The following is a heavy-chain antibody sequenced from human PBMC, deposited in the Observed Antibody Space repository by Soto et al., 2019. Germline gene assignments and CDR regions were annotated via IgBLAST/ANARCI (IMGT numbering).Heavy chain of an antibody. D-gene: IGHD3-22*01. CDR3: GRDGFPPEYYYDSSGRPRVVWALYYFDC. J-gene: IGHJ4*02. V-gene: IGHV3-30-3*01. CDR2: ISYDGSNK. CDR1: GFTFSSYA. Sequence: QVQLVESGGGVVQPGRSLRLSCAASGFTFSSYAMHWVRQAPGKGLEWVAVISYDGSNKYYADSVKGRFTISRDNSKNPLYMQMNSMRAEETAVYYCGRDGFPPEYYYDSSGRPRVVWALYYFDCWGQGTLVTVSS.